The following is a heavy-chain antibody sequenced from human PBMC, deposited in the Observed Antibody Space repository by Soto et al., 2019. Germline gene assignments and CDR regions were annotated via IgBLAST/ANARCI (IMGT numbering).Heavy chain of an antibody. V-gene: IGHV4-59*01. J-gene: IGHJ3*02. CDR1: GGSISSYY. CDR3: AREASYYDFWSGYQPHAFDI. D-gene: IGHD3-3*01. Sequence: PSETLSLTCTVSGGSISSYYWSWIRQPPGKGLEWIGYIYYSGSTNYNPSLKSRVTISVDTSKNQFSLKLSSVTAADTAVYYCAREASYYDFWSGYQPHAFDIWGQGTMVTVSS. CDR2: IYYSGST.